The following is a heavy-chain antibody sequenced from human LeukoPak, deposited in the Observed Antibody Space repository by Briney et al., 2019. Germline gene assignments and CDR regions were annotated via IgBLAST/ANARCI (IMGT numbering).Heavy chain of an antibody. CDR3: AGDAESRYGMDV. CDR1: GGSLSSYY. J-gene: IGHJ6*04. V-gene: IGHV4-59*01. Sequence: SETLSLTCTVSGGSLSSYYWSWIRQPPGKGLEWIGYIYYSGSTNYNPSLKSRVTISVDTSKNQFSLKLSSVTAADTAVYYCAGDAESRYGMDVWGKGTTVTVSS. CDR2: IYYSGST.